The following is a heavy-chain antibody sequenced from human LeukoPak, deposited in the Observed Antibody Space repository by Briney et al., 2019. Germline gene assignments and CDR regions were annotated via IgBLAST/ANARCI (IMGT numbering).Heavy chain of an antibody. CDR3: ARYSSGWPFDY. D-gene: IGHD6-19*01. J-gene: IGHJ4*02. CDR2: LNPNSGGT. CDR1: GYTFTGYY. V-gene: IGHV1-2*02. Sequence: ASVKVSCKASGYTFTGYYMHWVRQAPGQGLEWMGWLNPNSGGTNYAQEFQGRVTMTRDTSITTAYMELSRLRSDDTAVYYCARYSSGWPFDYWGQGTPVTVSS.